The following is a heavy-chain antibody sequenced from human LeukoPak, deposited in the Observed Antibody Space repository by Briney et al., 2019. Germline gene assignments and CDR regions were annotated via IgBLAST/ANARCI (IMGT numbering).Heavy chain of an antibody. Sequence: SETLSLTCAVYGGSFSGYYCSWIRQPPGKGLEWIGEINHSGSTNYNPSLKSRVTISVDTSKNQFSLKLSSVTAADTAVYYCASLIPRYSSSWYGYYYYMDVWGKGTTVTVSS. CDR3: ASLIPRYSSSWYGYYYYMDV. CDR2: INHSGST. D-gene: IGHD6-13*01. J-gene: IGHJ6*03. CDR1: GGSFSGYY. V-gene: IGHV4-34*01.